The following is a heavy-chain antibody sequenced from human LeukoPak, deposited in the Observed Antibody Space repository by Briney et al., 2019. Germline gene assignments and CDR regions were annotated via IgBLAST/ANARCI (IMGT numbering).Heavy chain of an antibody. CDR2: ISSSITTT. J-gene: IGHJ5*02. V-gene: IGHV3-48*01. Sequence: PGGSLRLSCAASGFNFSDFSMNWVRQAPGKGLEWVSYISSSITTTYYLDSVKGRFIVSRDNAKNSLYLQMNSLRAEDTAVYYCARSLTGGFSIYAPVAHWGQGVLVTVSS. D-gene: IGHD5/OR15-5a*01. CDR3: ARSLTGGFSIYAPVAH. CDR1: GFNFSDFS.